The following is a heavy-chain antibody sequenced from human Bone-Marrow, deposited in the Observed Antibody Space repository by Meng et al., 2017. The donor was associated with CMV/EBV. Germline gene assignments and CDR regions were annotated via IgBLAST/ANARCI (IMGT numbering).Heavy chain of an antibody. D-gene: IGHD2-15*01. Sequence: SVKVSCKASGGTFSSYAISWVRQAPGQGLEWMGGIIPIFGTANYAQKFQGRVTITTDESPSTAYMELCSLRSEDTAVYYCARDLDGGSCSGGSCYPPSGAFDIWGQGTMVTVSS. CDR3: ARDLDGGSCSGGSCYPPSGAFDI. CDR1: GGTFSSYA. V-gene: IGHV1-69*05. J-gene: IGHJ3*02. CDR2: IIPIFGTA.